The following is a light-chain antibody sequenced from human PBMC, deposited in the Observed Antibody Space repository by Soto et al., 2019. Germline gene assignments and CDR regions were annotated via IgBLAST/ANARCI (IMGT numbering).Light chain of an antibody. J-gene: IGLJ2*01. CDR1: SSNIGSNY. CDR3: AAWDDSLSGVV. Sequence: QAVVTQPPSASGTPGQRVTISCSGSSSNIGSNYVYWYQQLPGTVPQLLIYRNSERPSGVPDRFSGSKSGTSASLAISGLRSEDEAGYYCAAWDDSLSGVVFGGGTKLTVL. CDR2: RNS. V-gene: IGLV1-47*01.